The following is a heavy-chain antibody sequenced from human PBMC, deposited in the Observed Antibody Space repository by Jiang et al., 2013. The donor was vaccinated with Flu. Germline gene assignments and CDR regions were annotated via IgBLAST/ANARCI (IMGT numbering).Heavy chain of an antibody. CDR3: VRQVGRWLLGGWFDP. V-gene: IGHV5-51*01. J-gene: IGHJ5*02. CDR2: IYPGDSDT. D-gene: IGHD5-24*01. Sequence: GAEVKKPGESLKISCKGSGYSFTSYWIGWVRQMPGKGLEWMGIIYPGDSDTKYSPSFQGQVTISADKSISTAYLQWSSLKASDTAMYYCVRQVGRWLLGGWFDPWGQGTLVTVSS. CDR1: GYSFTSYW.